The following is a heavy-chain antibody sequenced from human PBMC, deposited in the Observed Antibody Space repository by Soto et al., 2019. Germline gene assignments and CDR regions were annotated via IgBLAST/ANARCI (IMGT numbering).Heavy chain of an antibody. D-gene: IGHD2-15*01. Sequence: QVQLVESGGGVVQPGRSLRLSCAASGFTFSSYGMHWVRQAPGKGLEWVAVIWYDGSNKYYADSVKGRFTISRDNSKNTLYLQMNSLRAEDTAVYYCARDKDVTPDYWGQGTLVTVSS. CDR2: IWYDGSNK. CDR3: ARDKDVTPDY. J-gene: IGHJ4*02. V-gene: IGHV3-33*01. CDR1: GFTFSSYG.